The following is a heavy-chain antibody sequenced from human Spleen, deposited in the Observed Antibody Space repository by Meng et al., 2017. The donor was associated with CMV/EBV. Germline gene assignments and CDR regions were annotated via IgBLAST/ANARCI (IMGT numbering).Heavy chain of an antibody. CDR3: AKDRGSCSSSSCYYFDN. CDR2: IKQDGSEK. CDR1: GFSFRSYW. Sequence: GESLKISCAASGFSFRSYWMTWVRQAPGKGLEWVANIKQDGSEKYYVDSVKGRCTISRDNTKNSLYLQMNSLRAEDTAVYYCAKDRGSCSSSSCYYFDNWGQGTLVTVSS. J-gene: IGHJ4*02. D-gene: IGHD2-2*01. V-gene: IGHV3-7*03.